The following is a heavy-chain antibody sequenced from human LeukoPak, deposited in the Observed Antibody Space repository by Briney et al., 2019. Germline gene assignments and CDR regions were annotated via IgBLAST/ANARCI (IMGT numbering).Heavy chain of an antibody. CDR2: LDTDGSIT. CDR1: GFTFSVYW. CDR3: ARDRGPRTGVIVREAYDY. J-gene: IGHJ4*02. V-gene: IGHV3-74*01. D-gene: IGHD3-10*01. Sequence: GGSLSLFCAVSGFTFSVYWVHWVREATGKGGVWVSRLDTDGSITNYADYVKGRFSSSRVNAKNTLYLQMISLRAEDTAVYYCARDRGPRTGVIVREAYDYWGQGTLVTVSS.